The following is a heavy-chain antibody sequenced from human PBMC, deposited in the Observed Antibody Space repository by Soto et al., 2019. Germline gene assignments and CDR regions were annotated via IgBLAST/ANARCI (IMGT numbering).Heavy chain of an antibody. CDR1: GYSFSSYV. CDR2: INAGNGNT. Sequence: QVQLVQSGAEVKKPGASVKLSCRASGYSFSSYVMHWVRQAPGQSFEWMGWINAGNGNTKYVQKFQGRVTITRDTSASTAYMELSNLRSEDTAVYYCARSDSSGYYYAVDIWGQGTMVTVSS. V-gene: IGHV1-3*01. D-gene: IGHD3-22*01. J-gene: IGHJ3*02. CDR3: ARSDSSGYYYAVDI.